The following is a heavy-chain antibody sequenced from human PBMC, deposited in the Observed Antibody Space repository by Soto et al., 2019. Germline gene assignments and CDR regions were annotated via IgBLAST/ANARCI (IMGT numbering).Heavy chain of an antibody. V-gene: IGHV2-5*02. J-gene: IGHJ4*02. CDR3: AHRVLRTVFGLVTTTVIYFDF. D-gene: IGHD3-3*01. CDR1: GFSLTTSGVG. CDR2: IYWDDDK. Sequence: QITLNESGPTQVKPRQTLTLTCTFSGFSLTTSGVGVGWIRQAPGTAPEWLALIYWDDDKRYSPSLKSRLTITKDTSKSQVVLTMAALEPADTATYYCAHRVLRTVFGLVTTTVIYFDFWGQGTPVAVSS.